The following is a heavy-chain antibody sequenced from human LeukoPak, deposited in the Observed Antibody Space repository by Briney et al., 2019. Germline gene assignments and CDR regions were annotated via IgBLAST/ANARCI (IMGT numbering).Heavy chain of an antibody. D-gene: IGHD6-6*01. CDR3: AKRTYSSSSVH. J-gene: IGHJ4*02. CDR2: ITGSGGST. CDR1: GFTFSSYA. Sequence: GGSLRLSCAASGFTFSSYAINWVRQAPGKGLEWVSAITGSGGSTYYADSAKGQFTISRDNSKNTLYLQMNSLRAEDTAVYYCAKRTYSSSSVHWGQGTLVTVSS. V-gene: IGHV3-23*01.